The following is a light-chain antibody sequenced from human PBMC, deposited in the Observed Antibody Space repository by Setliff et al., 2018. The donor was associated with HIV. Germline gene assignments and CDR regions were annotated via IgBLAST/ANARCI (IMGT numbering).Light chain of an antibody. CDR1: SSDIGTYHY. V-gene: IGLV2-14*03. Sequence: QSALAQPASVSGSPGQSITTACTGSSSDIGTYHYVSWYQQHPGKAPKLLICDVDNRPSGVSNRFSGSKSGNTASLTISGLQTADEADYYCSSYTTSSTYVFGPGTKVTVL. CDR3: SSYTTSSTYV. J-gene: IGLJ1*01. CDR2: DVD.